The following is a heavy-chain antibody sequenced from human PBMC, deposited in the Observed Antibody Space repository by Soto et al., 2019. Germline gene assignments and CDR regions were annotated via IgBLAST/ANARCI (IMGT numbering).Heavy chain of an antibody. CDR2: IRSGGGST. J-gene: IGHJ4*02. V-gene: IGHV3-23*01. CDR3: AKVTGLVDPFDY. Sequence: GGSLRLSCAASGFTFSSYGMSWVRQAPGKGLEWVSVIRSGGGSTYYADSVKGRFTISRDNSKNTLYLQMNSLRAEDTAIYYCAKVTGLVDPFDYWGQGTLVTVSS. D-gene: IGHD2-8*02. CDR1: GFTFSSYG.